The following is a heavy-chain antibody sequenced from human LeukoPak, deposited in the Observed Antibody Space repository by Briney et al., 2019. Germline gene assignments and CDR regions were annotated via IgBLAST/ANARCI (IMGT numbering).Heavy chain of an antibody. CDR2: INPSGGST. CDR3: ARDLLGVVVPAAGGVDY. D-gene: IGHD2-2*01. J-gene: IGHJ4*02. V-gene: IGHV1-46*01. Sequence: ASVKVSCKASGYTFTSYYMHWVRQAPGQGLEWMRIINPSGGSTSYAQKFQGRVTMTRDTSTSTVYMELSSLRSEDTAVYYCARDLLGVVVPAAGGVDYWGQGTLVTVSS. CDR1: GYTFTSYY.